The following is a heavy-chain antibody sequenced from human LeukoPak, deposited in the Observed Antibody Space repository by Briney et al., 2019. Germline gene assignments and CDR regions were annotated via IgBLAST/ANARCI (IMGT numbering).Heavy chain of an antibody. CDR1: GGSISSYY. D-gene: IGHD3-3*01. CDR3: ATGRFLEWPLDY. V-gene: IGHV4-59*08. CDR2: IYYSGST. J-gene: IGHJ4*02. Sequence: SETLSHTCTVSGGSISSYYWSWIRQPPGKGLEWIGYIYYSGSTNYNPPLKSRVAISVDTSKNQFSLKLSSVTAADTAVYYCATGRFLEWPLDYWGQGTLVTVSS.